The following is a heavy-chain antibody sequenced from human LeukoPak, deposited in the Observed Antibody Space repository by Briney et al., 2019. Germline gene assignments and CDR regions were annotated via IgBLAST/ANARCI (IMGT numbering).Heavy chain of an antibody. CDR1: GFSFSYYG. J-gene: IGHJ4*02. CDR3: AKDSSSRGWYFEH. Sequence: GGSLRLSCAASGFSFSYYGMHWVRQAPGKGLEWVSFISFDGSITYNADSVKGRLTISRDNSKNTVYLQMNRLRAEDTAVYFCAKDSSSRGWYFEHWGQGTLVTVSS. D-gene: IGHD6-19*01. V-gene: IGHV3-30*18. CDR2: ISFDGSIT.